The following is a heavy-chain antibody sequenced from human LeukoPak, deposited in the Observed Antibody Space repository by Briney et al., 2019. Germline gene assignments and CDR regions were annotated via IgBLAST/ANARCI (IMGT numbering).Heavy chain of an antibody. D-gene: IGHD4-17*01. CDR3: ARDLCTVTTCDNWFDP. Sequence: GGSLRLSCAASGFTFSSYAMHWVRQAPGKGLEWVAVISYDGSNKYYADSVKGRFTISRDNSNNTLYLQMNSLRAEDTAVYYCARDLCTVTTCDNWFDPWGQGTLVTVSS. CDR2: ISYDGSNK. V-gene: IGHV3-30-3*01. J-gene: IGHJ5*02. CDR1: GFTFSSYA.